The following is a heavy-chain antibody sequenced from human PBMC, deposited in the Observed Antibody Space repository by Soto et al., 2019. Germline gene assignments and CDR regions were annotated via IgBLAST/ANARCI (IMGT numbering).Heavy chain of an antibody. CDR3: ARGMTYYDFWSGSTTSHYYYYYGMNV. CDR1: GGTFSSYA. J-gene: IGHJ6*02. Sequence: VASVKVSCKASGGTFSSYAISWVRQAPGQGLEWMGGIIPIFGTANYAQKFQGRVTITADESTSTAYMELSSLRSEDTAVYYCARGMTYYDFWSGSTTSHYYYYYGMNVWGQGTTVSVSS. D-gene: IGHD3-3*01. CDR2: IIPIFGTA. V-gene: IGHV1-69*13.